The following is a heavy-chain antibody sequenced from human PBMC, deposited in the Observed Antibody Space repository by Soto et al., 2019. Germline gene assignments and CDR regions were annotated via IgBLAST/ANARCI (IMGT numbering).Heavy chain of an antibody. CDR3: ARRRSGSYYDS. V-gene: IGHV3-23*01. CDR1: GFTFSSYA. D-gene: IGHD1-26*01. J-gene: IGHJ4*02. Sequence: EVQLLESGGGLVQPGGSLRLSCAASGFTFSSYAMRWVRQAPGKGLEWVSAISGSADSTYYADSVKGRFTISRDNSKNTLYLQMNSLRPADTAVDYCARRRSGSYYDSWGQGPLVTFSP. CDR2: ISGSADST.